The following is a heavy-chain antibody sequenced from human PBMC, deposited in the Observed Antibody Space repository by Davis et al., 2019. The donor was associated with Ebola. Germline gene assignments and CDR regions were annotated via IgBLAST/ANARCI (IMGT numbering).Heavy chain of an antibody. D-gene: IGHD6-19*01. V-gene: IGHV4-59*05. J-gene: IGHJ4*02. CDR1: GGSISSYY. CDR3: TREPSAVAGDDY. CDR2: IYYSGST. Sequence: SETLSLTCTVSGGSISSYYWSWIRQPPGKGLEWIGSIYYSGSTYYNPSLKSRVTISVDTSKNQFSLKLSSVTAADTAVYYCTREPSAVAGDDYWGQGTLVTVSS.